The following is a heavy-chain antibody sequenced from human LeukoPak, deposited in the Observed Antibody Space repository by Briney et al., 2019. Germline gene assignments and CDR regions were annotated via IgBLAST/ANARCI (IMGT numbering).Heavy chain of an antibody. CDR1: GGSNSSYY. J-gene: IGHJ5*02. Sequence: SETLSLTCTVSGGSNSSYYWSWIRQPPGKGLEWIGFIYTSGSTNYNPSLKSRVTISVDTSKNQFSLKLSSVTAADTAVYYCARATYYDYVWGSYRYSGFDPWGQGTLVTVSS. V-gene: IGHV4-4*09. CDR3: ARATYYDYVWGSYRYSGFDP. CDR2: IYTSGST. D-gene: IGHD3-16*02.